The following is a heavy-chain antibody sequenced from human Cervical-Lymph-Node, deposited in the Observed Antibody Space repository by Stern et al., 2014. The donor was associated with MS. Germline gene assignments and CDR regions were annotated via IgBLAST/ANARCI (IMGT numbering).Heavy chain of an antibody. V-gene: IGHV3-15*01. CDR1: GFTFRDAW. Sequence: EVQLVESGGGFVKPGGSLRVSCAASGFTFRDAWMTWVRQAPGKGPEWVGRIKSNPDGGTTDYVAPVKGRFTISRDDSKDTVYLQMNSLKTEDTAVYYCTTWYVNWGQGTLVTVSS. CDR3: TTWYVN. J-gene: IGHJ4*02. D-gene: IGHD6-13*01. CDR2: IKSNPDGGTT.